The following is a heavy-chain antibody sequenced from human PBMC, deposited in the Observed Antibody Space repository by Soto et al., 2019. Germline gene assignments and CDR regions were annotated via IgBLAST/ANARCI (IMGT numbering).Heavy chain of an antibody. CDR2: INKEGSVT. J-gene: IGHJ4*02. CDR1: GFTFTNHW. V-gene: IGHV3-74*01. Sequence: EVQLLQSGGGLVQPGGSLRLSCAASGFTFTNHWMHWVRQVPGKGRMWVSRINKEGSVTNYADSVKGRFTISRDNAKNMLYLQMNRLRVEDTAIYYCARDQLWTNPDYWGQGTLVTVSS. CDR3: ARDQLWTNPDY. D-gene: IGHD5-18*01.